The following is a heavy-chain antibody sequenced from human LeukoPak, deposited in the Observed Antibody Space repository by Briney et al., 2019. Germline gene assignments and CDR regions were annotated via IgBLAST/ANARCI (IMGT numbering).Heavy chain of an antibody. CDR1: GFTVSNDY. CDR3: ARGGGAFCGSDCHRNFDY. D-gene: IGHD2-21*02. V-gene: IGHV3-53*01. Sequence: HPGGSLRLSCAASGFTVSNDYMSWVRRAPGKGLEWVSVIYSDGSTYYANSVRGRFTISRDNSKNTLYLQMNSLRAEDTAVYYCARGGGAFCGSDCHRNFDYWGQGTLVTVSS. J-gene: IGHJ4*02. CDR2: IYSDGST.